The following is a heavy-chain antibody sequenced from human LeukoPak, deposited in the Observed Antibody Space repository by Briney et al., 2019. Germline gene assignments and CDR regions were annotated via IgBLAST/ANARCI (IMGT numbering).Heavy chain of an antibody. CDR3: GRDDFWSGYYIGAFDI. V-gene: IGHV4-4*07. Sequence: SETLSLTCTVSGGSISSYYWSWIRQPAGKGLEWIGRIYTSGSTNYNPSLKSRVTISVDTSKNQFSLKLSSVTAADTAVYYCGRDDFWSGYYIGAFDIWGQGTMVTVSS. J-gene: IGHJ3*02. CDR2: IYTSGST. D-gene: IGHD3-3*01. CDR1: GGSISSYY.